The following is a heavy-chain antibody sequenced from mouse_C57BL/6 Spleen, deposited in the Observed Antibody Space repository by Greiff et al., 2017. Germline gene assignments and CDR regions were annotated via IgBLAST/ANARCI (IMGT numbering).Heavy chain of an antibody. CDR2: IRNKANGYTT. CDR3: ARYDYDRSWFAY. D-gene: IGHD2-4*01. Sequence: DVQLVESGGGLVQPGGSLSLSCAASGFTFTDYYMSWVRQPPGKALEWLGFIRNKANGYTTEYSASVKGRFTISRDNSQSILYLQMNALRAEDSATYYCARYDYDRSWFAYWGQGTLVTVSA. CDR1: GFTFTDYY. J-gene: IGHJ3*01. V-gene: IGHV7-3*01.